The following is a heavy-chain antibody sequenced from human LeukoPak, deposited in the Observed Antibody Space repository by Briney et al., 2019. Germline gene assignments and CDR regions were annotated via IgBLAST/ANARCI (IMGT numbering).Heavy chain of an antibody. CDR1: GVSISSSSYY. J-gene: IGHJ6*03. CDR3: VSSSGWTRSYYFYYMDV. CDR2: KYYSGST. V-gene: IGHV4-39*07. Sequence: SETLSLTCSVSGVSISSSSYYWGWIRQPPGKGLEWIGNKYYSGSTYYNPSLKSRVTISIDTSKNQFSLKVTSVTAADTAVYYCVSSSGWTRSYYFYYMDVWGKGTTVIVSS. D-gene: IGHD6-19*01.